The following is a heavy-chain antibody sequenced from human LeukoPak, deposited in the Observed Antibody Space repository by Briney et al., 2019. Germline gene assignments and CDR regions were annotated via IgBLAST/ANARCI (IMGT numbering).Heavy chain of an antibody. Sequence: GGSLRLSCAASGFTVSSNYMSWVRQAPGKGLEWVSVIYSGGSTYYADSVKGRFTISRDNSKNTLYLQMNSLRAEDTAVYYCARGSVVTPNWFDPWGQGTLVTVSS. CDR1: GFTVSSNY. D-gene: IGHD4-23*01. J-gene: IGHJ5*02. CDR2: IYSGGST. V-gene: IGHV3-53*01. CDR3: ARGSVVTPNWFDP.